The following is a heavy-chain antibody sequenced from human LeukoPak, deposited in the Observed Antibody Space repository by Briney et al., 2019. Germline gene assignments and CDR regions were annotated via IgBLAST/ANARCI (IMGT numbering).Heavy chain of an antibody. Sequence: GGSLRLSCAASGFTFSKYAMSWVRQAPGKGLEWVSAISGRGGVTYYADSVKGRFTISRDNSKNTVYLQMNSLRAEDTAVYYCAKDNTYYDFWSGSDYWGQGTLVTVSS. CDR3: AKDNTYYDFWSGSDY. CDR2: ISGRGGVT. J-gene: IGHJ4*02. CDR1: GFTFSKYA. V-gene: IGHV3-23*01. D-gene: IGHD3-3*01.